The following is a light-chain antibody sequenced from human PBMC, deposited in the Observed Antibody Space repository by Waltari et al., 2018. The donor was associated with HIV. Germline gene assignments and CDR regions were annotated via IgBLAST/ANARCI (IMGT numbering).Light chain of an antibody. J-gene: IGKJ2*01. CDR1: QSVSSTY. CDR2: GAS. CDR3: QQYITSPPSYT. Sequence: EVVLTPSPGPLSLSPGGRATLPFRASQSVSSTYLAWYQQKPGQAPRLLIYGASSRATGIPDRFSGSGSGTDFTLTINRLEPEDFAVYFCQQYITSPPSYTFGQGTKLEIK. V-gene: IGKV3-20*01.